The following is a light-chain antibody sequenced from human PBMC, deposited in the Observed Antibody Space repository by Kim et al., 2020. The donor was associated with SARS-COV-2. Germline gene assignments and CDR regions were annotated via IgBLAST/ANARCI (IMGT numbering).Light chain of an antibody. J-gene: IGLJ1*01. CDR1: SSNMGAGYD. CDR3: QSYDSSLSGFYV. V-gene: IGLV1-40*01. Sequence: VTIASTGSSSNMGAGYDVHWYQQLPGTATERLLYGDSNRTSGVPDRFSDSKSRSTAALAITGLQAEDEADYYCQSYDSSLSGFYVFGTGTKVTVL. CDR2: GDS.